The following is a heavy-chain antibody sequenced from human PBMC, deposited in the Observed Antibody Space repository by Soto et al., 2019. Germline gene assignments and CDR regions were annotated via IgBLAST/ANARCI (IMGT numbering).Heavy chain of an antibody. CDR2: ISGSGGST. J-gene: IGHJ4*02. V-gene: IGHV3-23*01. CDR3: AKGGPSYDFWSGYLYYFDY. Sequence: GGSLRLSCAASGFTFSSYAMSWVRQAPGKGLEWVSAISGSGGSTYYADSVKGRFTISRDNSKNTLYLQMNSLRAEDTAVYYCAKGGPSYDFWSGYLYYFDYWGQGTLVTVSS. D-gene: IGHD3-3*01. CDR1: GFTFSSYA.